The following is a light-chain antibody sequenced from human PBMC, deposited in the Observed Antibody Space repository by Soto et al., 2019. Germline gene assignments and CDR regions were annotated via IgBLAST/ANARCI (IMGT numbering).Light chain of an antibody. CDR2: GVS. V-gene: IGLV2-14*01. CDR3: SSYTNTATLDYV. CDR1: TSDVGGYNY. Sequence: QSVLTQPASVSGSPGQSITISCTGTTSDVGGYNYVSWYQQHPGKAPKLMIYGVSNRPSGVSDRFSGSKSGNTASLTISGPQAEEEADYYCSSYTNTATLDYVFGTATKLTVL. J-gene: IGLJ1*01.